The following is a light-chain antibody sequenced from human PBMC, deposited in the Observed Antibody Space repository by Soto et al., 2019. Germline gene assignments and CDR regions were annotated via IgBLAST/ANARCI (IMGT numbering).Light chain of an antibody. CDR1: QSLVYRDGDTY. CDR2: MIA. V-gene: IGKV2-24*01. CDR3: MQATQFPWT. Sequence: DIVMTQTPLSAPVTLGQAASLSCRSSQSLVYRDGDTYLSWLQQRPGQPPRLLIYMIANRFSGVPDRFSGSGAGTDFTLKISRVEAEDVGVYYCMQATQFPWTFGQGTRVEIK. J-gene: IGKJ1*01.